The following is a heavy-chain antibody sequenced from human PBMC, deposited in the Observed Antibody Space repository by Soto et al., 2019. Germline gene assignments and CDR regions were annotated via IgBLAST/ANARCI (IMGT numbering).Heavy chain of an antibody. Sequence: GESLKISCKGSGYSFTSYWIGWVRQMPGKGLEWMGIIYPGDSDTRYSPSFQGQVTISADKSISTAYLQWSSLKASDTAMYYCARLSGYCSSTSCYTGAFDIWGQGTMVT. CDR3: ARLSGYCSSTSCYTGAFDI. J-gene: IGHJ3*02. CDR1: GYSFTSYW. V-gene: IGHV5-51*01. CDR2: IYPGDSDT. D-gene: IGHD2-2*02.